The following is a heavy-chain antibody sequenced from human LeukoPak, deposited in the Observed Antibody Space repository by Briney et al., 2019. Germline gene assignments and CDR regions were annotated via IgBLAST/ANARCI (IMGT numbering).Heavy chain of an antibody. J-gene: IGHJ4*02. D-gene: IGHD6-25*01. CDR2: IFYTGST. V-gene: IGHV4-61*01. Sequence: KPSETLSLTCTVPGGSVNSDNYYWSWIRQPPGRGLEWIGYIFYTGSTNYNPSLKGRVTISVDTSKNQFSLKVSSVTAADTVVYYCARDVGFDWGQGTLVTVSS. CDR1: GGSVNSDNYY. CDR3: ARDVGFD.